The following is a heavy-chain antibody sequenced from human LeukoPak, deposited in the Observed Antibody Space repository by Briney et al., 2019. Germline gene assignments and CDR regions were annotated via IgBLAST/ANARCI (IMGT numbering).Heavy chain of an antibody. V-gene: IGHV3-30*02. CDR3: TSHSRYYFDN. CDR1: GFTFSSYG. CDR2: IRYDGSNK. Sequence: GGSLRLSCAASGFTFSSYGMHWVRQAPGKGLEWVAFIRYDGSNKYYADSVKGRFTISRDNSKNTLYLQMNSLRAEDTAVYYCTSHSRYYFDNWGQGTLVTVSS. J-gene: IGHJ4*02.